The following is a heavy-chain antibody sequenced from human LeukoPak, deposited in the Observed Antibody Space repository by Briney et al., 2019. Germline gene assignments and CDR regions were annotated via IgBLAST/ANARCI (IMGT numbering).Heavy chain of an antibody. V-gene: IGHV3-23*01. CDR3: AKAGVYWQQLEYFDY. Sequence: GGSLRLSCAASGFTFSSYAMSWVRQAPGKGLEWVSAISGSGGSTYYADSVKGRFTISRDNSKNTLYLQMNSLRAEDTAVYYCAKAGVYWQQLEYFDYWGQGTLVTVSS. J-gene: IGHJ4*02. CDR2: ISGSGGST. D-gene: IGHD6-13*01. CDR1: GFTFSSYA.